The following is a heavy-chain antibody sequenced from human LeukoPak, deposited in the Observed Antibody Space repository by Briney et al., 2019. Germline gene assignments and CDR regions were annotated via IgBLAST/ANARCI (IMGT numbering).Heavy chain of an antibody. CDR2: IYYSGST. CDR1: GGSISSYY. J-gene: IGHJ4*02. CDR3: ARAGKSLYSSTTWMDY. V-gene: IGHV4-59*01. Sequence: SETLSLTCTVSGGSISSYYWSRIRQPPGKGLEWIGYIYYSGSTNYNPSLKSRVTISVDTSKNQFSLKLSSVTAADTAVYYCARAGKSLYSSTTWMDYWGQGTLVTVSS. D-gene: IGHD6-13*01.